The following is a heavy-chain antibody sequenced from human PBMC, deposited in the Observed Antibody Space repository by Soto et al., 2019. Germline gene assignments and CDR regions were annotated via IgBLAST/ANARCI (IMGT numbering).Heavy chain of an antibody. CDR3: ARGVWGTYAFDI. CDR2: ISSSSRNI. D-gene: IGHD7-27*01. V-gene: IGHV3-48*02. CDR1: LFTFSSYS. J-gene: IGHJ3*02. Sequence: GGSLRLSCAASLFTFSSYSMNWVRQAPGKGLEWVSYISSSSRNIYYADSVKGRFTISRDNAKNSLYLQMNSLRDDDTAVYYCARGVWGTYAFDIWGQGTMVTVSS.